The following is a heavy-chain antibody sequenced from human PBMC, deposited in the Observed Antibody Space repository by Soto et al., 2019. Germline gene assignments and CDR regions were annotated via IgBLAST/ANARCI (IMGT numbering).Heavy chain of an antibody. CDR1: GFTFSSYN. J-gene: IGHJ4*02. CDR2: ISGSSSAI. D-gene: IGHD5-12*01. Sequence: ESGGGLVQPGGFLRLSCAASGFTFSSYNMNWVRQAPGKGLEWVSYISGSSSAIYYADSVKGRFTISRDNAKNSLYLQMNSLRAEDTAVYYCARGSGYSGYYYFDYWGQGTLVTVSS. CDR3: ARGSGYSGYYYFDY. V-gene: IGHV3-48*01.